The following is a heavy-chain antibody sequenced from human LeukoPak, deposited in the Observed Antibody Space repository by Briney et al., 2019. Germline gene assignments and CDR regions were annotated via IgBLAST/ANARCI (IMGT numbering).Heavy chain of an antibody. CDR3: ARSLSTAGIDY. J-gene: IGHJ4*02. D-gene: IGHD2-2*01. Sequence: PSETLSLTCAVSGYSISTGRYWGWIRLPPGEGLEWIGSIYHSGTTYYNPSLKSRVTISVDTSKNQFSLKLRSVTAADTAVYYCARSLSTAGIDYWGQGTLVTVSS. CDR1: GYSISTGRY. V-gene: IGHV4-38-2*01. CDR2: IYHSGTT.